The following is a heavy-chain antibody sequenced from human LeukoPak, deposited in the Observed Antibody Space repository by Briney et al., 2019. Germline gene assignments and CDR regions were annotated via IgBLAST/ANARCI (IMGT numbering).Heavy chain of an antibody. CDR1: GGSISSYY. J-gene: IGHJ5*02. CDR3: ARSTYDTSGYYGWFDP. D-gene: IGHD3-22*01. CDR2: IYYSGST. V-gene: IGHV4-59*01. Sequence: MSSETLSLTCTVSGGSISSYYWSWIRQPPGKGLEWIGYIYYSGSTNYNPSLKSRVTISVDTSKNQFSLKLSSVTAADTAVYYCARSTYDTSGYYGWFDPWGQGTLVTVSS.